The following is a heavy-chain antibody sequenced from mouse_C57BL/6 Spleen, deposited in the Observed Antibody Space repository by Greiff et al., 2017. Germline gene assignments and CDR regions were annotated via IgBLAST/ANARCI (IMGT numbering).Heavy chain of an antibody. V-gene: IGHV3-6*01. J-gene: IGHJ1*03. CDR1: GYSITSGYY. Sequence: EVQLQESGPGLVKPSQSLSLTCSVTGYSITSGYYWNWIRQFPGNKLEWMGYISYDGSNNYNPSLKNRISITRDTSKNQFFLKLNSVTTEDTATYYCAIYYSNPYWYFDVWGTGTTVTVSS. CDR2: ISYDGSN. D-gene: IGHD2-5*01. CDR3: AIYYSNPYWYFDV.